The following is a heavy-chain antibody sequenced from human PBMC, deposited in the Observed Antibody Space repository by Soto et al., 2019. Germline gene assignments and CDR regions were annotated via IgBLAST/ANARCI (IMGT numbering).Heavy chain of an antibody. CDR2: ISTRSHYI. V-gene: IGHV3-21*06. CDR1: GFTFSNYN. D-gene: IGHD3-10*01. J-gene: IGHJ4*01. Sequence: PGGSLRLSCAASGFTFSNYNMNWVRQAPGKGLEGVASISTRSHYIYYADSLKGRFTMSRDNAKNSVYLQMDSLRTENTAVYYCARDSGYGAGNSVNHYIDYWGHGTMVTVSS. CDR3: ARDSGYGAGNSVNHYIDY.